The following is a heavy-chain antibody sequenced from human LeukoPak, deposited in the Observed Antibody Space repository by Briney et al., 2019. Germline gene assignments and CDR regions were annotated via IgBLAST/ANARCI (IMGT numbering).Heavy chain of an antibody. CDR3: ATKQWLAPPPDS. CDR1: GFTFSKHW. D-gene: IGHD6-19*01. CDR2: INTDGTVT. J-gene: IGHJ4*02. Sequence: GGSLRLSCAASGFTFSKHWMLWVRQAPGKGLESVSRINTDGTVTTYADSVKGRFTVSRDNADNTMFLQMNSVRDEDTAVYYCATKQWLAPPPDSWGQGTPVTVSS. V-gene: IGHV3-74*01.